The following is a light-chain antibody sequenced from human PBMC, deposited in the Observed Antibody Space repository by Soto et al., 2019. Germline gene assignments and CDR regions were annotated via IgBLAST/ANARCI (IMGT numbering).Light chain of an antibody. CDR3: QQYKNWPKT. Sequence: EIVMTQSPVTLSVSPGERVTLSCRASQSVDSYLAWHQQKPGQAPRLLIYGGSTRATGIPGRFSGSGSGTEFTLPISSLQSEDFAVYYWQQYKNWPKTFGQGTKVEIK. V-gene: IGKV3-15*01. CDR2: GGS. J-gene: IGKJ1*01. CDR1: QSVDSY.